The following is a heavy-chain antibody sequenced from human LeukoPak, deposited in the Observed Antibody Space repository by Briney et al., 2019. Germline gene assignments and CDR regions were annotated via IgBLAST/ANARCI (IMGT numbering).Heavy chain of an antibody. CDR3: ARRDYGGLLDY. D-gene: IGHD4-23*01. J-gene: IGHJ4*02. CDR2: IYYSGST. CDR1: GGSISSSYYY. V-gene: IGHV4-39*01. Sequence: SETLSLTCTVSGGSISSSYYYWGWIRQPPGKGLEWIGSIYYSGSTYYNPSLKSRVTISVDTPKNQLSLKLNSATSSDTAVYFCARRDYGGLLDYWGQGTLVTVSS.